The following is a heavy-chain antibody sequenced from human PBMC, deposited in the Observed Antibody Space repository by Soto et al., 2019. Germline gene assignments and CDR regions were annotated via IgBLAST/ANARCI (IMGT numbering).Heavy chain of an antibody. Sequence: SETLSLTCAVYGGSFSGYYWSWIRQPPGKGLEWIGEINHSGSTNYNPSLKSRVTISVDTSKNQFSLKLSSVTAADTAVYYCARSNRITMVRGVYYYMDVWGKGTTVTVSS. CDR1: GGSFSGYY. CDR2: INHSGST. D-gene: IGHD3-10*01. CDR3: ARSNRITMVRGVYYYMDV. J-gene: IGHJ6*03. V-gene: IGHV4-34*01.